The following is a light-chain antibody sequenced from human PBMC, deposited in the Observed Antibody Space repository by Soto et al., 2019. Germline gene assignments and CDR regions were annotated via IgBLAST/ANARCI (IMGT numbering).Light chain of an antibody. J-gene: IGKJ1*01. CDR2: DVS. CDR3: QQYNTCWT. CDR1: QSISTW. Sequence: DSQMTQSPSTLSASVGDRVTITCRASQSISTWLAWYQQKPGKAPKLLIYDVSSLESGVPSRFSGSGSGTEFTLTISSLQPDDFAIYYCQQYNTCWTFGQGTKVDIK. V-gene: IGKV1-5*01.